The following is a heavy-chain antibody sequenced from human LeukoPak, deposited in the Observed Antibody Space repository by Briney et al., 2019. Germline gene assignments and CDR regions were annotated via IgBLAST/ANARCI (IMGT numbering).Heavy chain of an antibody. CDR2: ISSSGSTI. V-gene: IGHV3-11*01. D-gene: IGHD3-22*01. CDR3: ARGDYYDSSGYYVWDAFDI. CDR1: GFTFSDYY. J-gene: IGHJ3*02. Sequence: GGSLRLSCAASGFTFSDYYVSWIRQAPGKGLEWVSYISSSGSTIYYADSVKGRFTISRDNAKNSLYLQMNSLRAEDTAVYYCARGDYYDSSGYYVWDAFDIWGQGTMVTVSS.